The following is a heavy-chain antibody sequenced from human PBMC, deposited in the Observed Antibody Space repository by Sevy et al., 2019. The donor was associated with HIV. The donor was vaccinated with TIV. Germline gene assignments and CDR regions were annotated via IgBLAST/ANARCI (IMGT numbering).Heavy chain of an antibody. D-gene: IGHD6-25*01. CDR3: TRDPVTYRSGI. CDR2: IRRKAYGGTT. Sequence: GGSLRLSCTASGFTFGDYAMSWFRQAPGKGLEWVGFIRRKAYGGTTEHAGSVKGRFTISRKDSKSIDYLQMNSMKTEDTAVYYCTRDPVTYRSGIWGQGSMVTVSS. J-gene: IGHJ3*02. V-gene: IGHV3-49*03. CDR1: GFTFGDYA.